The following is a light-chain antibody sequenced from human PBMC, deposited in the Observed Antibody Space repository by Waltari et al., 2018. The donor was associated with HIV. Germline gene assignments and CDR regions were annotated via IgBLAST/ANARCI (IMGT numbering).Light chain of an antibody. CDR1: QSVRSY. CDR3: QQYNNWPLT. J-gene: IGKJ4*01. V-gene: IGKV3-15*01. CDR2: GSA. Sequence: DIVMTQSPLTLSVSPGERATLSCRASQSVRSYIAWYQQKPGQTPRLLIYGSATRATGIPARFSGSGSGTEFSLTISSLQSEDFAVYYCQQYNNWPLTFGGGTKVEIK.